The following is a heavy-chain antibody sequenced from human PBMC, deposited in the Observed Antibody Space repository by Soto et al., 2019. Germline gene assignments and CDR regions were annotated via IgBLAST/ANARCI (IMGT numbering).Heavy chain of an antibody. J-gene: IGHJ4*02. CDR1: GSSITSYY. V-gene: IGHV4-59*12. CDR3: ARTYDSNGYANEFDS. D-gene: IGHD3-22*01. Sequence: QVVLQESGPGLVKPSETLSLTCSVSGSSITSYYWSWVRQPPGKGLEWIGYIYDNGITSQNPSLKSRVTMSADTSQNQFSLKLTSVTGADTAVYYCARTYDSNGYANEFDSWGQGILVTVTS. CDR2: IYDNGIT.